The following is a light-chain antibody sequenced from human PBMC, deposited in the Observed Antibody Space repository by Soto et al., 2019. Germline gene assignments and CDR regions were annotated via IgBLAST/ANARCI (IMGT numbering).Light chain of an antibody. Sequence: EIVLTQSPATMSLSPGERYTLSCRASQSVSSYLAWYQQKPGQAPRLLIYDASNRATGIPDRFSGSGSGTDFTLTISRLEPEDFAVYYCQQYRTVGQVTKVEIK. CDR3: QQYRT. CDR1: QSVSSY. V-gene: IGKV3-11*01. J-gene: IGKJ1*01. CDR2: DAS.